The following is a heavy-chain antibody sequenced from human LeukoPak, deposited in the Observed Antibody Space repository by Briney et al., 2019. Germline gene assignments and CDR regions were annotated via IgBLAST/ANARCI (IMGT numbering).Heavy chain of an antibody. D-gene: IGHD3-22*01. V-gene: IGHV3-23*01. J-gene: IGHJ4*02. CDR2: ISGSGITT. Sequence: PGGSLRLSCAASAFTFSSYAMSWVRQAPGKGLEWVSSISGSGITTYYADSVKGRFTISRDNSKITLYLQMNSLRAEDTAVYYCAKDRTGYYDTSPDFDYWGQGTLVTVSS. CDR1: AFTFSSYA. CDR3: AKDRTGYYDTSPDFDY.